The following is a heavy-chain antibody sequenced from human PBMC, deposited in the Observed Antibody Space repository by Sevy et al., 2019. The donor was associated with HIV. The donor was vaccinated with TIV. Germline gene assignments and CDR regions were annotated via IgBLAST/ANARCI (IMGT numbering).Heavy chain of an antibody. J-gene: IGHJ2*01. V-gene: IGHV3-30-3*01. Sequence: GGSLRLSCAASGFTFSSYAMHWVRQAPGKGLEWVAVISYDGSNKYYADSVKGRFTISRDNSKNTLYLHINSLRADNTAVYYCARDRYYDSSGSVYWYFDLWGRGTLVTVSS. CDR2: ISYDGSNK. D-gene: IGHD3-22*01. CDR1: GFTFSSYA. CDR3: ARDRYYDSSGSVYWYFDL.